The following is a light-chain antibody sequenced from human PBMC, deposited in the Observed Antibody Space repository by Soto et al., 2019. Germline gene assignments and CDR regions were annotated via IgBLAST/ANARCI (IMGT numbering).Light chain of an antibody. CDR2: GAS. CDR3: QQYDSSTKT. Sequence: EIVLTRSPGTLSLSPGERATLSCRASQSVSSSYLAWYQQKHGQAPRILIYGASSRATGIPDRFSGSVSGTDCTITISRLEKEDGSVYYCQQYDSSTKTFGQGTKVDIK. CDR1: QSVSSSY. J-gene: IGKJ1*01. V-gene: IGKV3-20*01.